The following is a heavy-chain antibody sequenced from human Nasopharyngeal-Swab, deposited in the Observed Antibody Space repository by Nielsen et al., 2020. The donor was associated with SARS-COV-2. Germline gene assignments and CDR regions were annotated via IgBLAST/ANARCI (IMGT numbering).Heavy chain of an antibody. CDR2: INPNSGGT. D-gene: IGHD6-19*01. Sequence: ASVKVSCKASGYTFTCYYMHWVRQAPGQGLEWMGRINPNSGGTNYAQKFQGRVTMTRDTSISTAYMELSRLRSDDTAVYYCATTLQWLVTNWFDPWGQGTLVTVSS. CDR3: ATTLQWLVTNWFDP. CDR1: GYTFTCYY. V-gene: IGHV1-2*06. J-gene: IGHJ5*02.